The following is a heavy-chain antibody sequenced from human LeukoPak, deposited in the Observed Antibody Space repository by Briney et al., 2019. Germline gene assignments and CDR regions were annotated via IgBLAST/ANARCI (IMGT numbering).Heavy chain of an antibody. V-gene: IGHV4-38-2*02. J-gene: IGHJ4*02. CDR3: ATDFWSGTNIIDY. D-gene: IGHD3-3*01. Sequence: PSETLSLTCTVSGYSISSGYYWGWIRQPPGKGLEWIGNIYHNGSTDYNPSLKSRVTISVDTSKNQFSLKLSSVTAADTAVYYCATDFWSGTNIIDYWGQGTLVTASS. CDR2: IYHNGST. CDR1: GYSISSGYY.